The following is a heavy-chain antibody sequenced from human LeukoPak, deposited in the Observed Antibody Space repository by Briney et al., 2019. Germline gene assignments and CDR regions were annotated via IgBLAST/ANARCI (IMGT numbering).Heavy chain of an antibody. Sequence: ASVKVSCKASGYTFTGHYMHWVRQAPGPGLEWMGIINPSGGSTSYAQKFQGRVTMTRDMSTSTVYMELSSLRSEDTAVYYCARDESCSGGSCYSPFDYWGQGTLVTVSS. V-gene: IGHV1-46*01. D-gene: IGHD2-15*01. CDR3: ARDESCSGGSCYSPFDY. CDR2: INPSGGST. CDR1: GYTFTGHY. J-gene: IGHJ4*02.